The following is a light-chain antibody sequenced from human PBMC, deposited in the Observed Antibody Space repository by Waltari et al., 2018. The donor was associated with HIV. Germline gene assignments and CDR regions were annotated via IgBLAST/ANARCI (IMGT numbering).Light chain of an antibody. Sequence: EIVLTQSPGTLSLSPGKRATLSCRASQTITNNYLPWYQQKPGQAPRLLISGALTRATGIPARFSVNASGTDFTLTISRLEPEDFAVYFCQQYGDPPWTFGQGTKVEIK. CDR3: QQYGDPPWT. CDR1: QTITNNY. J-gene: IGKJ1*01. CDR2: GAL. V-gene: IGKV3-20*01.